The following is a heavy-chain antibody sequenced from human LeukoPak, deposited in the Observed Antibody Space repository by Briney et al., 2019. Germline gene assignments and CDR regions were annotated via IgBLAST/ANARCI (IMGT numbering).Heavy chain of an antibody. D-gene: IGHD5-18*01. Sequence: SETLSFTCAVYGGSFSGYYWSWIRQPPGKGLEWIGETNHSGSTNYNPSLKSRVTISVDTSKNQFSLKLSSVTAADTAVYYGASTSRAGYTLRYWGQGTLVTVSS. J-gene: IGHJ4*02. CDR3: ASTSRAGYTLRY. V-gene: IGHV4-34*01. CDR1: GGSFSGYY. CDR2: TNHSGST.